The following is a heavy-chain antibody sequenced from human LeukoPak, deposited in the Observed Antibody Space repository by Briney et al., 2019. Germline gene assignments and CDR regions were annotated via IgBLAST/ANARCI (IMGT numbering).Heavy chain of an antibody. V-gene: IGHV1-18*01. CDR3: ARGRTMVRGVPLDFDY. CDR2: MSAYNGNT. D-gene: IGHD3-10*01. J-gene: IGHJ4*02. CDR1: GDSLSDLS. Sequence: ASVKVSCKVSGDSLSDLSMHWVRQAPGQGLEWMGWMSAYNGNTNYAQKLQGRVTMTTDTSTSTAYMELRSLRSDDTAVYYCARGRTMVRGVPLDFDYWGQGTLVTVSS.